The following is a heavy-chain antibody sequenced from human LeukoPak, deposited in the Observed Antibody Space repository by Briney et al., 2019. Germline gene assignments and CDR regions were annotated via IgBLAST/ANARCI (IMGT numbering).Heavy chain of an antibody. V-gene: IGHV4-4*02. CDR1: VGSICSGNW. CDR3: ARNGDSSSVVD. Sequence: PSGTLSLTCAVSVGSICSGNWWGWIRQTPGKGLEWIGEIYHSGNTVYNPPLKSRVTVSVDNSKNQFSLRLTSVTAADTAVYYCARNGDSSSVVDWGQGTLVTVSS. J-gene: IGHJ4*02. D-gene: IGHD4-17*01. CDR2: IYHSGNT.